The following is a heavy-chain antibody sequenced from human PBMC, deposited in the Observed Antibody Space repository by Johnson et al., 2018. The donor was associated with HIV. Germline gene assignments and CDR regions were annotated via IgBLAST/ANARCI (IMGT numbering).Heavy chain of an antibody. V-gene: IGHV3-11*04. J-gene: IGHJ3*02. Sequence: QVQLVESGGGLVQPGGSLRLSCAVSGFTFSDHYMSWIRQAPGKGLEWVSYISSSSSSIYYADSVKGRFTISRDNAKNSLYLQMNSLRAEDTAVYYCAREDCSSTRCSDWDSAFDIWGQGTMVTVSS. CDR2: ISSSSSSI. CDR1: GFTFSDHY. CDR3: AREDCSSTRCSDWDSAFDI. D-gene: IGHD2-2*01.